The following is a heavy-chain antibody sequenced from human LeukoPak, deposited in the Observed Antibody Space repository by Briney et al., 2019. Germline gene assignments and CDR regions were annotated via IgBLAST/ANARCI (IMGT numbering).Heavy chain of an antibody. CDR1: GYSISSGSY. CDR2: IYHGGST. J-gene: IGHJ4*02. Sequence: SETLSLTCTVSGYSISSGSYWGWIRRPPGKGLEWIGSIYHGGSTYYNPSLKSRVTISVDTSKNQFSLRLSSVTAADTAVYYCARLYCSTTNCYVVYYFDYWGQGTLVTVSS. V-gene: IGHV4-38-2*02. D-gene: IGHD2-2*01. CDR3: ARLYCSTTNCYVVYYFDY.